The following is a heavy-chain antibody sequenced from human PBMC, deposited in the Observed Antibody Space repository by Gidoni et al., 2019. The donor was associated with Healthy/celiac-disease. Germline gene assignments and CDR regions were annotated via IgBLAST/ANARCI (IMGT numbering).Heavy chain of an antibody. CDR2: ISSSSSYI. J-gene: IGHJ4*02. Sequence: EVQLVESGGGLVKPGGSLRLSCAASGFTFSSYSMNWVRQAPGKGLEWVSSISSSSSYIYYADSGKGRFTISRDNAKNSLYLQMNSLRAEDTAVYYCARTATSGGNLDYWGQGTLVTVSS. D-gene: IGHD3-16*01. CDR1: GFTFSSYS. CDR3: ARTATSGGNLDY. V-gene: IGHV3-21*01.